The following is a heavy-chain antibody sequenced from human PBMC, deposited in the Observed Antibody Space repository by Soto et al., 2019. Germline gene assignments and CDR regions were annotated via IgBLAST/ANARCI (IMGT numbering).Heavy chain of an antibody. CDR2: INPNSGAT. CDR3: AKDQGGYMVSGMDV. D-gene: IGHD2-2*02. CDR1: GYTLTDYY. V-gene: IGHV1-2*02. J-gene: IGHJ6*02. Sequence: SVKVSCKASGYTLTDYYIYWLRQAPGHGLEWMGWINPNSGATNYAHNFQGRVTMTRDTSIRAAYMELSRLSSDDTAVYYCAKDQGGYMVSGMDVWGQGTTVTVSS.